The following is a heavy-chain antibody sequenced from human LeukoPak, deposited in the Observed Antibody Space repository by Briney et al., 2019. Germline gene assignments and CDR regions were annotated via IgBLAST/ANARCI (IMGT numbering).Heavy chain of an antibody. D-gene: IGHD1-26*01. Sequence: GGSLRLSCAASGFTFSSYAMRWVRQAPGKGLEWVSSINNSGGSTYYADSVKGRFTISRDNSKNTLYLQVNSLRADDTAVYYCAKTGVGPTTLGRHYGMDVWGQGTTVTVSS. CDR1: GFTFSSYA. J-gene: IGHJ6*02. CDR3: AKTGVGPTTLGRHYGMDV. V-gene: IGHV3-23*01. CDR2: INNSGGST.